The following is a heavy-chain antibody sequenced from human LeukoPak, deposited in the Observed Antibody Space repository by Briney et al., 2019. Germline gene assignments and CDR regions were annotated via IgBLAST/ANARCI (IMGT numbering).Heavy chain of an antibody. Sequence: GGSLRLSCAASGFTFSSYAMSWVRQAPGKGLEWVSAISGSGGSTYYADSVKGRFTISRDNSKNTLYLQMNSLRAEDTAVYQCVNGGNDMLTGYYMSHDAFEISGPGTIVTVSS. CDR2: ISGSGGST. D-gene: IGHD3-9*01. V-gene: IGHV3-23*01. CDR3: VNGGNDMLTGYYMSHDAFEI. CDR1: GFTFSSYA. J-gene: IGHJ3*02.